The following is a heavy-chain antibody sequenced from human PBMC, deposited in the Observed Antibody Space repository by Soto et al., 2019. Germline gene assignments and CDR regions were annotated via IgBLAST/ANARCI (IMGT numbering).Heavy chain of an antibody. CDR1: GGTIRTYV. CDR3: AREPQAGSGSYFDD. CDR2: IIPIFGTP. V-gene: IGHV1-69*06. D-gene: IGHD3-10*01. J-gene: IGHJ4*02. Sequence: QVQLVQSGAEVKKPGSSVKVSCKTSGGTIRTYVISWVRQAPGQGLEWMGGIIPIFGTPNYAQNFQGRVTITADKSTNTASMELSSLRSEDTAVYYCAREPQAGSGSYFDDWGQGSLVTVSS.